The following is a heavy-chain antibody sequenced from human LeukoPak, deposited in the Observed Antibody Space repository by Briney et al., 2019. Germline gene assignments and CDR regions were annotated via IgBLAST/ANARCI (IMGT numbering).Heavy chain of an antibody. CDR1: GFTFSSFS. CDR2: ISSSSGTI. Sequence: GGSLRLSCAASGFTFSSFSMNWVRQAPGKGLEWVSHISSSSGTIYYADSVKGRFTISRDNAKNSLYLQMNSLRAEGTAVYYCARGLDYWGQGTPVTVSS. V-gene: IGHV3-48*01. CDR3: ARGLDY. J-gene: IGHJ4*02.